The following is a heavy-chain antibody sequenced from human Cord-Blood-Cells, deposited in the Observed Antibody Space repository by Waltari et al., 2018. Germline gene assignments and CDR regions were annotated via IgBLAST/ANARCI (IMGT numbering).Heavy chain of an antibody. CDR2: INHSGCT. D-gene: IGHD6-13*01. J-gene: IGHJ3*02. V-gene: IGHV4-34*01. Sequence: QVQLQQWGAGLLKPSETLSLTCAVYGGSFSGYYWSWIRQPPGKGLEWIGEINHSGCTNSNPSLKGRINLSVDPSKNQFSLKLSSVTAADTAVYYCARGTAAAGTNAFDIWGQGTMVTVSS. CDR1: GGSFSGYY. CDR3: ARGTAAAGTNAFDI.